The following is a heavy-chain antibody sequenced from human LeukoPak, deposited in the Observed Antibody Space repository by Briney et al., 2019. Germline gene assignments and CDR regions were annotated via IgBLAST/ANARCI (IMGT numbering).Heavy chain of an antibody. V-gene: IGHV4-59*01. J-gene: IGHJ4*02. D-gene: IGHD6-19*01. CDR3: ARAGRSGFDFFDH. CDR1: GASISSFH. CDR2: IYYSGTT. Sequence: PSETLSLTCTVSGASISSFHWSWIRQSPGKGLEWIGNIYYSGTTNYNPSLKSRVSLSVDTSEKQFSLQLNSVTAADTAIYHCARAGRSGFDFFDHWGQGILVTVSS.